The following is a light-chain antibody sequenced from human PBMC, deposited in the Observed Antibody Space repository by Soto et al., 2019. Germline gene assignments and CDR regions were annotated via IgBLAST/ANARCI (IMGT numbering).Light chain of an antibody. J-gene: IGKJ4*01. V-gene: IGKV3-11*01. CDR1: QSVSSY. CDR3: QQSRNWLT. Sequence: EIVLTQSPATLSLSPGERATLSCRASQSVSSYLAWYQQKPGQAPRLLLYNASNRATSIPARFSGSGCGTAVTLTIRRLEPEDYAVYFRQQSRNWLTFGGGTKVEIK. CDR2: NAS.